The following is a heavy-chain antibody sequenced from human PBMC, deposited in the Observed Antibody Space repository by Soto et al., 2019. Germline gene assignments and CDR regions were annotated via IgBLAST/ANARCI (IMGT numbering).Heavy chain of an antibody. V-gene: IGHV3-23*01. CDR3: AKGNRVHYDRIIFDY. D-gene: IGHD3-22*01. Sequence: PGGSLRLSCAASGFTFSSYAMSWVRQAPGKGLEWVSAISGSGGSTYYADSVKGRFTISRDNSKNTLYLQMNSLRAEDTAVYYCAKGNRVHYDRIIFDYWGQGTLVTVSS. J-gene: IGHJ4*02. CDR1: GFTFSSYA. CDR2: ISGSGGST.